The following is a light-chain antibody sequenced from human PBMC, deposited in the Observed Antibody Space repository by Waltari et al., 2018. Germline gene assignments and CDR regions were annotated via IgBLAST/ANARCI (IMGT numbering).Light chain of an antibody. V-gene: IGLV2-23*02. CDR2: DVT. CDR3: CSYAGNFIWV. Sequence: QSALTQPASVSGSLGQSFTISCTGTYRDVGTYNLVSWYQQHPGKAPNPLIFDVTARTSVVSNRFSGSESGHTASLTISGLQAEDEAYYYCCSYAGNFIWVFGGGTKLTVL. J-gene: IGLJ3*02. CDR1: YRDVGTYNL.